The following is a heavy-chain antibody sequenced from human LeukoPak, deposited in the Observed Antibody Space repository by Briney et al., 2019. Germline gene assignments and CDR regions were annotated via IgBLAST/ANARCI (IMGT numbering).Heavy chain of an antibody. CDR2: MNPNSGNT. D-gene: IGHD5-18*01. V-gene: IGHV1-8*01. J-gene: IGHJ4*02. Sequence: RASAKVSCKASGYTFTSYDINWVRQATGQGLEWMGWMNPNSGNTGYAQKFQGRVTMTRNTSISTAYMELSSLRSEDTAVYYCARGGRYSYGTQFDYWGQGTLVTVSS. CDR1: GYTFTSYD. CDR3: ARGGRYSYGTQFDY.